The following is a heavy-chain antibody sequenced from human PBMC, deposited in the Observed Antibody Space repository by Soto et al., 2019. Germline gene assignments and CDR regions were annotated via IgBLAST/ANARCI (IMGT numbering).Heavy chain of an antibody. Sequence: GGSLRLSCAASGFTFSSYGMHWVRQAPGKGLEWVAVISYDGSNKYYADSVRGRFTISRDNSKNTLYLQMNSLRAEDTAVYYCAKDGLVDYYGSGSNGMDVWGQGTTVTVSS. V-gene: IGHV3-30*18. D-gene: IGHD3-10*01. CDR1: GFTFSSYG. CDR2: ISYDGSNK. J-gene: IGHJ6*02. CDR3: AKDGLVDYYGSGSNGMDV.